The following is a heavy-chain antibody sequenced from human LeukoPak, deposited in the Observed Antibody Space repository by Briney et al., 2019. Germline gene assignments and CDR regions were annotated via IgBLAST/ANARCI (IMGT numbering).Heavy chain of an antibody. Sequence: PSETLSLTCTLSGDSITSSDHYWVWIRQSPGKGLEWIGSVSQSGNTYYRSSLKSRVTVSIDTSKNGFSLILTSVTAADTAQYYCARHLYYSASAFWYIDLWGRGTLVIVSP. CDR1: GDSITSSDHY. J-gene: IGHJ2*01. CDR2: VSQSGNT. V-gene: IGHV4-39*01. CDR3: ARHLYYSASAFWYIDL. D-gene: IGHD3-10*01.